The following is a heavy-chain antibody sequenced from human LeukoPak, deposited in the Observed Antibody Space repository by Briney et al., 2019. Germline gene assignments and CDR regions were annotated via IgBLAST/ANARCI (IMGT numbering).Heavy chain of an antibody. J-gene: IGHJ4*02. V-gene: IGHV5-51*01. Sequence: PGESLKISGKGSGYIFTNYWIGWVRPLPGIGLEWMGIIYPGDSDFKYSPSFQGHVTISADKSISTAYLQWRSLKASDTAMYYCARGEMATTHPYFDYWGQGTLVTVSS. CDR1: GYIFTNYW. D-gene: IGHD5-24*01. CDR3: ARGEMATTHPYFDY. CDR2: IYPGDSDF.